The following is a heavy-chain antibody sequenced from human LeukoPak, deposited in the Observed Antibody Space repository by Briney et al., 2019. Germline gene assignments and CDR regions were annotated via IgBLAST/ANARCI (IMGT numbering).Heavy chain of an antibody. V-gene: IGHV3-23*01. D-gene: IGHD5-18*01. J-gene: IGHJ6*02. CDR3: AKDSPDTAMGYYYYHGMDV. CDR2: ISGSGGST. CDR1: GFTFSSYA. Sequence: PGGSLRLSCAASGFTFSSYAMSWVRQAPGKGLEWVSAISGSGGSTYYADSVKGRFTISRDNSKNTLYLQMNSLRAEDTAVYYCAKDSPDTAMGYYYYHGMDVWGQGTTVTVSS.